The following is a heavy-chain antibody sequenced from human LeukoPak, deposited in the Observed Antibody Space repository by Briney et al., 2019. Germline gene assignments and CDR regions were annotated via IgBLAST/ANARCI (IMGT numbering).Heavy chain of an antibody. CDR2: INPNSGGT. Sequence: ASVKVSCKASGYTFTGYYMHWVRQAPGRGLEWMGWINPNSGGTNYAQKFQGRVTMTRDTSISTAYMELSRLRSDDTAVYYCARDLRGYDFPPVYWGQGTLVTVSS. V-gene: IGHV1-2*02. CDR1: GYTFTGYY. CDR3: ARDLRGYDFPPVY. D-gene: IGHD5-12*01. J-gene: IGHJ4*02.